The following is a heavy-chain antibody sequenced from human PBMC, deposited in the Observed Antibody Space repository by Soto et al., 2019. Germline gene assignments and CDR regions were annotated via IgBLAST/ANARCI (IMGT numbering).Heavy chain of an antibody. J-gene: IGHJ5*02. D-gene: IGHD3-22*01. CDR3: ARVVYYDRSAYPDP. Sequence: QVQLQESGPGLVKPSETLSLTCAVSGYSISSGYYWGWIRQPPGKGLEWIGSIIHSGTTYYNPSLKSRVTISVDTSKNQISLKLSSVTAADTAVYYCARVVYYDRSAYPDPWGQGTLVTVSS. V-gene: IGHV4-38-2*01. CDR2: IIHSGTT. CDR1: GYSISSGYY.